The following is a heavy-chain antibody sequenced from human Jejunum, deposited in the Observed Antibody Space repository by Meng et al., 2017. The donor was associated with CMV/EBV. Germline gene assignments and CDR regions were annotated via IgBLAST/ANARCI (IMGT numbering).Heavy chain of an antibody. CDR1: GFTFSSYW. Sequence: LSWANSGFTFSSYWMHWVRQAPGKGLVWVSRVNSDGTSTSYADSVKGRFTISRDDAENTLYLQMNSLRAEDTAVYYCTRGNSHAHDYWGQGTLVTVSS. J-gene: IGHJ4*02. D-gene: IGHD4-23*01. CDR2: VNSDGTST. V-gene: IGHV3-74*01. CDR3: TRGNSHAHDY.